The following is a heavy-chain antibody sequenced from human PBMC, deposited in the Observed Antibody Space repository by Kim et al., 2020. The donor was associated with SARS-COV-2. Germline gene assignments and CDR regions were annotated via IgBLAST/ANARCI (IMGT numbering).Heavy chain of an antibody. CDR2: IYYSGST. Sequence: SETLSLTCTVSGGSISGYYWSWIRQPPGKGLEWIGYIYYSGSTNYNPSLKSRVTISVDTSKNQFSLKLSSVTAADTAVYYCARLPRGWLQPHEKPHFDY. CDR3: ARLPRGWLQPHEKPHFDY. D-gene: IGHD5-12*01. J-gene: IGHJ4*01. V-gene: IGHV4-59*08. CDR1: GGSISGYY.